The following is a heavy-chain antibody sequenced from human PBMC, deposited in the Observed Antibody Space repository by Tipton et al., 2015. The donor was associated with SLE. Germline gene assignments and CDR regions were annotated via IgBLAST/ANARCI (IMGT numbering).Heavy chain of an antibody. J-gene: IGHJ3*02. CDR2: ISSSSSYI. V-gene: IGHV3-21*01. CDR3: ARDKGGIYYDFWSGYYHDAFDI. Sequence: SLRLSCAASGFTFSSYSMNWVRQAPGKGLEWVSSISSSSSYIYYADSVKGRFTISRDNAKNSLYLQMNSLRAEDTAVYYCARDKGGIYYDFWSGYYHDAFDIWGQGTMVTVSS. D-gene: IGHD3-3*01. CDR1: GFTFSSYS.